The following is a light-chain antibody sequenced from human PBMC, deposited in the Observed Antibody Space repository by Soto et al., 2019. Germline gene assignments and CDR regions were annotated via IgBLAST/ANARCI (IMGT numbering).Light chain of an antibody. CDR2: KTS. CDR1: QSFTPW. J-gene: IGKJ2*01. CDR3: QQYNSHST. Sequence: DIQMTQSPSTLSASVGDRVTITCRASQSFTPWLAWYQQKPGTGPKLLIYKTSNLASGVPSRFSGSGSGTEFTLTISSLQPDDSATYYCQQYNSHSTFGQGTKVEIK. V-gene: IGKV1-5*03.